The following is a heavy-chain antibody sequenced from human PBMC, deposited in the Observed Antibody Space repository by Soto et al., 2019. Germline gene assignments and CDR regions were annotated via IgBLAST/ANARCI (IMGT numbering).Heavy chain of an antibody. CDR3: ARAIKRWEVNYYFDF. CDR2: IVVDSNTA. Sequence: QVQLEQSGSEVKKSGSSVKVSCKASGYSFSSHAITWVRQAPGQGLEWMGGIVVDSNTAEYSQRFQDRVTITADTSTDTLYMELGSLTFEDTAVYYCARAIKRWEVNYYFDFWGQGTLVTVSS. J-gene: IGHJ4*02. CDR1: GYSFSSHA. D-gene: IGHD1-26*01. V-gene: IGHV1-69*06.